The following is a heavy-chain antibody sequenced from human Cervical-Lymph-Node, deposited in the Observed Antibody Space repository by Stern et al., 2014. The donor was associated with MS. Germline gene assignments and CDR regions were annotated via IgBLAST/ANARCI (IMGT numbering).Heavy chain of an antibody. Sequence: QVQLVQSGGGVVQPGRSLRLSCAASGFTFSLYAMYWVRQAPGKGLEWVAVISHDGSHKNYADSMKGRFTISRDNAKNTVYLQMNSLRAEDTAVYYCASRYDFGDYIYWGQGILVTVSS. J-gene: IGHJ4*02. CDR3: ASRYDFGDYIY. D-gene: IGHD4-17*01. CDR2: ISHDGSHK. CDR1: GFTFSLYA. V-gene: IGHV3-30*04.